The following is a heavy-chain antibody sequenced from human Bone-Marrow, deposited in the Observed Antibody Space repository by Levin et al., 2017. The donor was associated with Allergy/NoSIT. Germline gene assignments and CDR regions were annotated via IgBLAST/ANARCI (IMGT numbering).Heavy chain of an antibody. Sequence: SETLSLTCTVSGGSISPSYWSWIRQPPGKGLEWIGYMYYSGSSGSTNNNPSLKSPVTISVDTSKNQFSLKLNTVTAADTAVYFCARVSYYETSGYYYRGWYWLDCWGQGTLVTVSS. V-gene: IGHV4-59*01. CDR1: GGSISPSY. D-gene: IGHD3-22*01. J-gene: IGHJ5*01. CDR3: ARVSYYETSGYYYRGWYWLDC. CDR2: MYYSGSSGST.